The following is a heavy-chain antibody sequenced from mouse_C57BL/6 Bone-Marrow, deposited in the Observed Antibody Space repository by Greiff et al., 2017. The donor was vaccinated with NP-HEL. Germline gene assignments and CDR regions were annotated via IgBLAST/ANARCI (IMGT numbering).Heavy chain of an antibody. D-gene: IGHD1-1*01. Sequence: QVQLKESGPGLVQPSQSLSITCTVSGFSLTSYGVHWVRQSPGKGLEWLGVIWSGGSTDYNAAFISRLSISKDNSKSQVFFKMNSLQADDTAIYYCARLYYGSSVRGYAMDYWGQGTSVTVSS. J-gene: IGHJ4*01. CDR2: IWSGGST. CDR3: ARLYYGSSVRGYAMDY. V-gene: IGHV2-2*01. CDR1: GFSLTSYG.